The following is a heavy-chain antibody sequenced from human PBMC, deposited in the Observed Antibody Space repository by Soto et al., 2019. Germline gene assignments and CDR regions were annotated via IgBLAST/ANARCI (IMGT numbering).Heavy chain of an antibody. Sequence: KPSETLSLTCAVYGGSFSGYYWSWIRQPPGEGLEWIGEINHSGSTNYNPSLKSRVTRSVDTSKNQFSLKLSSVTAADTAVYYCARGGYCSSTSCYPYYYYGMDVWGQGTTVTVSS. V-gene: IGHV4-34*01. CDR1: GGSFSGYY. CDR2: INHSGST. CDR3: ARGGYCSSTSCYPYYYYGMDV. D-gene: IGHD2-2*03. J-gene: IGHJ6*02.